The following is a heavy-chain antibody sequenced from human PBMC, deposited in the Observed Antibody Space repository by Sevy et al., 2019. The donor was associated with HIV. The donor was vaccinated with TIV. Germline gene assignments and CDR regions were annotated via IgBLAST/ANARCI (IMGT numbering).Heavy chain of an antibody. CDR1: GFTFSTYA. D-gene: IGHD5-12*01. J-gene: IGHJ4*02. CDR2: MSYDGNNK. V-gene: IGHV3-30-3*01. Sequence: GGSLRLSCAASGFTFSTYALHWVRQAPGKGLEWVALMSYDGNNKYYADSVKGRFTISRDDSKNTLYLQMNSLGAEDTAVYYCARERGYSYDYFDFWGQGTLVTVSS. CDR3: ARERGYSYDYFDF.